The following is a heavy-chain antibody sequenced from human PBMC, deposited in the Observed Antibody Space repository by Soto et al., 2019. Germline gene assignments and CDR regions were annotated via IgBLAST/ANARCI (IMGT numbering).Heavy chain of an antibody. J-gene: IGHJ4*02. CDR2: ISYDVKVA. CDR3: AKEGPITNWYFDY. Sequence: QVQLVESGGGVVQPGRSLRLSCAASGFTFSSYGMHWVRQAPGKGLEWVTVISYDVKVAYYADSVKGRFTISRDNSKNTLYLQMNSLRTEDTAMYYCAKEGPITNWYFDYWGQGTLVTVSS. D-gene: IGHD1-1*01. V-gene: IGHV3-30*18. CDR1: GFTFSSYG.